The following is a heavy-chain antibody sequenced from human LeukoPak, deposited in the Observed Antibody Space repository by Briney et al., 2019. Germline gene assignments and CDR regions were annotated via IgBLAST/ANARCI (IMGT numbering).Heavy chain of an antibody. Sequence: GGSLRLSCAASGFTFSSYAMSWVRQAPGKGLEWVSAISGSGGSTYYADSVKGRFTISRDNSKNTLYLQMNSLRAEDTAVYYCAKDPNTIFGVVISNPIPYFDHWGQGPLVTVSS. J-gene: IGHJ4*02. D-gene: IGHD3-3*01. CDR1: GFTFSSYA. CDR2: ISGSGGST. CDR3: AKDPNTIFGVVISNPIPYFDH. V-gene: IGHV3-23*01.